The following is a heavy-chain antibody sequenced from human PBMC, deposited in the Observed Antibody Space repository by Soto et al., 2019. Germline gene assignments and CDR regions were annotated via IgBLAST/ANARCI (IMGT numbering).Heavy chain of an antibody. D-gene: IGHD3-10*01. CDR1: GFSFSNYA. CDR3: AKVLRSTKDAFDI. J-gene: IGHJ3*02. V-gene: IGHV3-23*01. CDR2: ISGGGGTI. Sequence: GGSLRLSCAASGFSFSNYAMSWVRQAPGKGLEWVSSISGGGGTIYYADSVKGRFTISRDNSKNTLYLQMDSLRAEDTAIYYCAKVLRSTKDAFDIWGQGTMVTVSS.